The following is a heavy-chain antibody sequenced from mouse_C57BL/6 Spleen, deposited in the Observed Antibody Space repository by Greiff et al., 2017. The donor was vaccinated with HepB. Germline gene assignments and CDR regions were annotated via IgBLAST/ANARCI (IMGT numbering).Heavy chain of an antibody. CDR3: ARGGSPYYFDY. CDR2: IDPSDSYT. CDR1: GYTFTSYW. Sequence: VQLKQPGAELVMPGASVKLSCKASGYTFTSYWMHWVKQRPGQGLEWIGEIDPSDSYTNYNQKFKGKSTLTVDKSSSTAYMQLSSLTSEDSAVYYCARGGSPYYFDYWGQGTTLTVSS. J-gene: IGHJ2*01. V-gene: IGHV1-69*01.